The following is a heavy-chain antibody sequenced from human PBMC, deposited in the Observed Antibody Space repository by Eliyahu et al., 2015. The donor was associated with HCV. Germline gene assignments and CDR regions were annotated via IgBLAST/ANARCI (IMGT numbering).Heavy chain of an antibody. D-gene: IGHD3-16*01. Sequence: EVQLVXSGGGXVKPGGXXXLSFGAFGFFFPPGKGLEYVGRIISKADGGAIEYAAPVKGRFTISRDDSKNMVYLQMNSLKTEDTALYYCTTGDFVFSANDHWGQGTLVTVSS. CDR1: GFFFP. CDR2: IISKADGGAI. CDR3: TTGDFVFSANDH. J-gene: IGHJ4*02. V-gene: IGHV3-15*01.